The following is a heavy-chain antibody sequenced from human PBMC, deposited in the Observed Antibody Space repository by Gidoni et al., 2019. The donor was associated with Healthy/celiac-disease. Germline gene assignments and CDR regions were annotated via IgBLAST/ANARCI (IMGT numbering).Heavy chain of an antibody. V-gene: IGHV3-30*03. D-gene: IGHD3-22*01. CDR1: GFTFSSYG. J-gene: IGHJ6*02. Sequence: QVQLVESGGGVVQPGRSLRLSCAAPGFTFSSYGMHWVRQAPGKGLEWVAVISYDGSNKYYADSVKGRFTISRDNSKNTLYLQMNSLRAEDTAVYYCARDRAKITMIYLGGYYYGMDVWGQGTTVTVSS. CDR2: ISYDGSNK. CDR3: ARDRAKITMIYLGGYYYGMDV.